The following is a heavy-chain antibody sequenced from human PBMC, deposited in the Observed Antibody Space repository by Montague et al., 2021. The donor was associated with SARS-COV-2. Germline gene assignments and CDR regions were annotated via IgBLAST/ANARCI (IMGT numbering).Heavy chain of an antibody. CDR3: ARQENSSGWFKPDAFDI. Sequence: SETLSLTCTVSGGSISSSRYYWGWIRQPPGKGLEWIGSIYYSGSTYYNPSLKSRVTISVDTSKNQFSLKLSSVTAADTAVYYCARQENSSGWFKPDAFDIWGRGTMVTVSS. CDR1: GGSISSSRYY. V-gene: IGHV4-39*01. D-gene: IGHD6-19*01. CDR2: IYYSGST. J-gene: IGHJ3*02.